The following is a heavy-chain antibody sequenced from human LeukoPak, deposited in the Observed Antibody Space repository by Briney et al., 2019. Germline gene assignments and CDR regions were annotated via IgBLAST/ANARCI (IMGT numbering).Heavy chain of an antibody. CDR1: GGSISSSSYY. J-gene: IGHJ5*02. CDR2: IYYSGST. CDR3: VRHGPYSSSRAPKGFDP. Sequence: SETLSLTCTVSGGSISSSSYYWGWIRQPPGKGLEWIGSIYYSGSTYYNPSLKSRVTISVDTSKNQFSLKLSSVTAADTAVYFCVRHGPYSSSRAPKGFDPRGQPTLVTV. V-gene: IGHV4-39*01. D-gene: IGHD6-13*01.